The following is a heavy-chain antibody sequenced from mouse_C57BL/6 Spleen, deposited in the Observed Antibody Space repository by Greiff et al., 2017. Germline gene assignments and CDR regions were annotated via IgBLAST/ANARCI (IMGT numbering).Heavy chain of an antibody. J-gene: IGHJ1*03. V-gene: IGHV1-7*01. D-gene: IGHD1-1*01. CDR2: INPSSGYT. CDR1: GYTFPSYW. Sequence: QVQLQQSGAELAKPGASVKLSCKASGYTFPSYWLPWVKQRPGQGLEWIGYINPSSGYTKYNQKFKDKATLTAANSSSTAYMQLSSLTYEDSAVYDCARGGITTVVADWYFDVWGTGTTVTVSS. CDR3: ARGGITTVVADWYFDV.